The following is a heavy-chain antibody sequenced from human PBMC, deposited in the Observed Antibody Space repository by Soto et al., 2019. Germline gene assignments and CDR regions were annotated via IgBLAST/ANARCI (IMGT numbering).Heavy chain of an antibody. V-gene: IGHV1-3*01. D-gene: IGHD6-13*01. Sequence: QVQLVQSGAEVKKPGASVKVSCKASGYTFTSYAMHWVRQAPGQRLEWMGWINAGNGNTKYSQKFQGRVTITRDTSASTAYMELSSMRSEDTAVYYCAREGVAAAGDYWGQGTLVTVSS. CDR2: INAGNGNT. CDR1: GYTFTSYA. J-gene: IGHJ4*02. CDR3: AREGVAAAGDY.